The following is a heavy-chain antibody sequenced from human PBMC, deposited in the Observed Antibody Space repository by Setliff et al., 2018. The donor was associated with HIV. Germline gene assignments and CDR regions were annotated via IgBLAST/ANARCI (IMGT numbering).Heavy chain of an antibody. D-gene: IGHD3-16*02. Sequence: PGESLKISCKGSGYNFTTYWIGWVRQMPGKGLEWMGIIYPGDSDTRYSPSFQGQVNISADKSISIAYLQWSSLKASDTAMYYCARLRIMITFGGVIDPYFDYWGQGTLVTVSS. J-gene: IGHJ4*02. CDR3: ARLRIMITFGGVIDPYFDY. V-gene: IGHV5-51*01. CDR2: IYPGDSDT. CDR1: GYNFTTYW.